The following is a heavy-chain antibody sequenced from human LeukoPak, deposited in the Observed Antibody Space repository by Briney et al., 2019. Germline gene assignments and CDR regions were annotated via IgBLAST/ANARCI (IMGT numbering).Heavy chain of an antibody. CDR2: INAGNGNT. V-gene: IGHV1-3*01. D-gene: IGHD5-18*01. CDR3: AKDGGYSYGSETPMPDY. CDR1: GYTFTSYA. Sequence: ASVKVSCKASGYTFTSYAMHWVRQAPGQRLEWMGWINAGNGNTKYSQKFQGRVTITRDTSASTAYMELSSLRSEDTAVYYCAKDGGYSYGSETPMPDYWGQGTLVTVSS. J-gene: IGHJ4*02.